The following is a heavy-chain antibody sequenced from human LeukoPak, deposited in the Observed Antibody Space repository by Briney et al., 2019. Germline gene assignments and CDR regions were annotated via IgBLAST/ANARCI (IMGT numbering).Heavy chain of an antibody. CDR1: GYTFTGYY. D-gene: IGHD3-10*01. V-gene: IGHV1-2*02. CDR3: ARDHLLWFGELFNYFDY. Sequence: GASVKVSCKASGYTFTGYYMHWVRQAPGQGLEWMGWINPNSGGTNYAQKFQGRVTMTRDTSISTAYMELSRLRSDDTAVYYCARDHLLWFGELFNYFDYWGQGTLVTVSS. J-gene: IGHJ4*02. CDR2: INPNSGGT.